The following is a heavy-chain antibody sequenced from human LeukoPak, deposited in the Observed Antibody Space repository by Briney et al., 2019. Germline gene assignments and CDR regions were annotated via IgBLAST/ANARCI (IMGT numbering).Heavy chain of an antibody. D-gene: IGHD6-19*01. Sequence: HPGGSLRLSCAASGFTFGSYWMHWVRQAPGKGLVWVSRINSDGSTASCADSVKGRFIISRDNAKNTLYLQMNSLRAEDTAVYYCVRAVAGAFDYWGQGTLVTVSS. V-gene: IGHV3-74*01. CDR2: INSDGSTA. J-gene: IGHJ4*02. CDR3: VRAVAGAFDY. CDR1: GFTFGSYW.